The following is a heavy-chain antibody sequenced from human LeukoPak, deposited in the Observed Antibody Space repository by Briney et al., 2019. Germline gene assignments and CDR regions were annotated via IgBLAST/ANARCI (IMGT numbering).Heavy chain of an antibody. CDR3: TRQPPGTVTVDY. D-gene: IGHD3/OR15-3a*01. Sequence: PGGSLILSCAASGFTFRDSPMHWVRQASGKGLEWVGRVKSRVDNYAPGYAASVKGRFTVSRDDSQNTAYLQMYSLKTEDTAVYYCTRQPPGTVTVDYWGQGTLVTVSS. CDR2: VKSRVDNYAP. J-gene: IGHJ4*02. V-gene: IGHV3-73*01. CDR1: GFTFRDSP.